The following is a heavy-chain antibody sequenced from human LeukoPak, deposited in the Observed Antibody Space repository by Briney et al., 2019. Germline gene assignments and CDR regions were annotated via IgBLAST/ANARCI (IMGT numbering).Heavy chain of an antibody. Sequence: PGGSLRLSCAASGFTFSDYYMSWIRQAPGKGLEWVSYISSSSSYTNYADSVKGRFTISRDNAKNSLYLQMNSLRAEDTAVYYCARWGVILRYLDWLLNYYGMDVWGQGTTVTVSS. J-gene: IGHJ6*02. CDR3: ARWGVILRYLDWLLNYYGMDV. V-gene: IGHV3-11*03. D-gene: IGHD3-9*01. CDR2: ISSSSSYT. CDR1: GFTFSDYY.